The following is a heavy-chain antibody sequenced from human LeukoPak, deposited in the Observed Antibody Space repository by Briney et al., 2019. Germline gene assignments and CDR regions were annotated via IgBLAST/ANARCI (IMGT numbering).Heavy chain of an antibody. D-gene: IGHD1-26*01. CDR3: ARSVGATIN. CDR2: INHSGST. V-gene: IGHV4-34*01. J-gene: IGHJ4*02. Sequence: NTSETLSLTCAVYGGSFSGYYWSWIRQPPGKGLEWIGEINHSGSTNYNPSLKSRVTISVDTSKNQFSLKLSSVTAADTAVYYCARSVGATINWGQGTLVTVSS. CDR1: GGSFSGYY.